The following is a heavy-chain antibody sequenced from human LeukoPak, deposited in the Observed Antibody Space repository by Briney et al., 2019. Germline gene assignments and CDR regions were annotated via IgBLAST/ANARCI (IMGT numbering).Heavy chain of an antibody. V-gene: IGHV1-18*01. CDR2: ISPYNGHT. CDR1: GYTFTTYG. J-gene: IGHJ4*02. Sequence: ASVKVSCKASGYTFTTYGISWVRQPPGQRLEWMGWISPYNGHTNYAQKVQGRVTMTRDTSTSTAYRELRSGTADDAAVYYCARECEYSRSVVMEYWGQGTLVTVSS. D-gene: IGHD6-6*01. CDR3: ARECEYSRSVVMEY.